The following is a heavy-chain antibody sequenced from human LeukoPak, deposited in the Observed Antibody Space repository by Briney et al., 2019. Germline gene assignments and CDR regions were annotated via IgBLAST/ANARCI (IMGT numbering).Heavy chain of an antibody. J-gene: IGHJ4*02. CDR2: IKQDGSET. V-gene: IGHV3-7*05. Sequence: PGGSLRLSCAVSGFTFSTYSMNWVRQAPGKGLEWVANIKQDGSETHYADYVKGRFTISRDNAKNSLYLQMNSLRVEDTAVYYCASGRYGFGYWGQGTLVTVSS. CDR3: ASGRYGFGY. CDR1: GFTFSTYS. D-gene: IGHD5-18*01.